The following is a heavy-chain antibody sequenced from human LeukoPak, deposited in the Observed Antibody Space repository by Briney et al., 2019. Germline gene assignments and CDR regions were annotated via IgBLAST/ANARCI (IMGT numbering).Heavy chain of an antibody. V-gene: IGHV4-38-2*01. J-gene: IGHJ6*03. Sequence: SETLSLTCAVSGYSISSAFYWGWIRQSPGKGLEWIGTIHYSGSTSYNPSLKSRVTISVDTSKNQFSLKLRSVTAADTAVYYCARGGYSYGHGYYYYYMDVWGKGTTVTISS. CDR2: IHYSGST. CDR1: GYSISSAFY. CDR3: ARGGYSYGHGYYYYYMDV. D-gene: IGHD5-18*01.